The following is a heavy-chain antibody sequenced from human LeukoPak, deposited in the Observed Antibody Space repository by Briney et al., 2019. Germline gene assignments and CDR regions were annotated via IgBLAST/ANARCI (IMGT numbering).Heavy chain of an antibody. CDR1: GGSISSYY. D-gene: IGHD4-17*01. CDR2: IYYSGST. J-gene: IGHJ4*02. Sequence: KSSQTLSLTCTVSGGSISSYYWSWIRQPPGKGLEWIGYIYYSGSTNYNPSLKSRVTISVDTSKNQFSLKLSSVTAADTAVYYCARDRWGGDYGDSFDYWGQGTLVTVSS. V-gene: IGHV4-59*01. CDR3: ARDRWGGDYGDSFDY.